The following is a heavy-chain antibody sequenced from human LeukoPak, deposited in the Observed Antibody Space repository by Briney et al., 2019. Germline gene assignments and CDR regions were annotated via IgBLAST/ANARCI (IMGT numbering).Heavy chain of an antibody. CDR3: ASATLRCSGGSCYEMDV. Sequence: ASVKVSCKASGGTFSSYTISWVRQAPGQGLEWMGGIIPLFGTPDYAQKFQDRLTITADKSTSTAYMELSSLRSEDTAVYYCASATLRCSGGSCYEMDVWGKGTTVTVSS. CDR2: IIPLFGTP. CDR1: GGTFSSYT. V-gene: IGHV1-69*06. D-gene: IGHD2-15*01. J-gene: IGHJ6*04.